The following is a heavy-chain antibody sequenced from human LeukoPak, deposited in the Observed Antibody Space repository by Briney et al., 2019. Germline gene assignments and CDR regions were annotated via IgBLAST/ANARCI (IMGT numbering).Heavy chain of an antibody. J-gene: IGHJ4*02. V-gene: IGHV4-59*08. D-gene: IGHD6-6*01. CDR1: GGSISSYY. Sequence: VTLSLTCTVSGGSISSYYWSWIRQPPGKGLEWIGYIYYSGSTNYNPSLKSRVTISVDTSKNQFSLKLSSVTAADTAVYYCARTDEYSSHYFDYWGQGTLVTVSS. CDR3: ARTDEYSSHYFDY. CDR2: IYYSGST.